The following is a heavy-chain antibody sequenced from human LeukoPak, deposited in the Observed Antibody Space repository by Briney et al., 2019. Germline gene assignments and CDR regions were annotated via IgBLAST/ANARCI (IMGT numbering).Heavy chain of an antibody. D-gene: IGHD3-22*01. J-gene: IGHJ6*02. CDR2: IFYSGIT. Sequence: SETLSLTCTVSGDSISSSSYYWGWIRQPPGKGLEWVGRIFYSGITYYTPSLKSRVTMSVDTSKNQFSLKLSSVTAADTAVYFCARPYGSGYHYYGMDVWGQGTTVTASS. CDR1: GDSISSSSYY. CDR3: ARPYGSGYHYYGMDV. V-gene: IGHV4-39*01.